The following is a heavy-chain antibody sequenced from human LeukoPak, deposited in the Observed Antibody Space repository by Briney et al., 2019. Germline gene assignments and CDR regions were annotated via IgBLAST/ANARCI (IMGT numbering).Heavy chain of an antibody. V-gene: IGHV5-51*01. CDR3: ARLDSGSYTHGY. Sequence: GYSXXXYWIGWVRXVPGKGLEWMGIIYPGDSDTRYSPSFQGQVTISADKSISTAYLQWSSLKASDTAMYYCARLDSGSYTHGYWGQGTLVTVSS. J-gene: IGHJ4*02. CDR2: IYPGDSDT. CDR1: GYSXXXYW. D-gene: IGHD1-26*01.